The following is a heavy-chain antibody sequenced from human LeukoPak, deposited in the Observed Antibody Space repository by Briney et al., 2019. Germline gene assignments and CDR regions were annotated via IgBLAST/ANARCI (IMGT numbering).Heavy chain of an antibody. CDR2: ISGSGGST. Sequence: GGSLRLSCAASGFTFSSYAMSWVRQAPVKGLEWVSAISGSGGSTYYADSVKGRFTISRDNAKNSLYLQMNSLRDEDTAVYYCARDQGGYYGSGSYFVEWGQGTLVTVSS. V-gene: IGHV3-23*01. D-gene: IGHD3-10*01. CDR3: ARDQGGYYGSGSYFVE. J-gene: IGHJ4*02. CDR1: GFTFSSYA.